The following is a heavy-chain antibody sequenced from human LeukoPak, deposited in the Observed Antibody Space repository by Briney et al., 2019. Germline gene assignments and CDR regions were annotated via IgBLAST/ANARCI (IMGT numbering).Heavy chain of an antibody. D-gene: IGHD2-2*01. V-gene: IGHV1-69*13. CDR1: GGTFSSYA. CDR2: IIPIFGTA. Sequence: GASVKVSCKASGGTFSSYAISRVRQAPGQGLEWMGGIIPIFGTANYAQKFQGRVTITADESTSTAYMELSSLRSEDTAVYYCARGWGGIVVVPAAMPSYNWFDPWGQGTLVTVSS. CDR3: ARGWGGIVVVPAAMPSYNWFDP. J-gene: IGHJ5*02.